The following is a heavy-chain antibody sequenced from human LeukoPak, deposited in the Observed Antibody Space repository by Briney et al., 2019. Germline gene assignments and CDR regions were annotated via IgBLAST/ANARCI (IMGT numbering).Heavy chain of an antibody. CDR3: ARVLLWFGETSLGLDY. J-gene: IGHJ4*02. CDR2: ISAYNGNT. V-gene: IGHV1-18*01. Sequence: ASVKVSCKASGYTFTSYGISWVRQAPGQGLEWMGWISAYNGNTNYAQKLQGRVTMTTDTSTSTAYMELRSLRSDDTAVYYCARVLLWFGETSLGLDYWGQGTLVTVSS. CDR1: GYTFTSYG. D-gene: IGHD3-10*01.